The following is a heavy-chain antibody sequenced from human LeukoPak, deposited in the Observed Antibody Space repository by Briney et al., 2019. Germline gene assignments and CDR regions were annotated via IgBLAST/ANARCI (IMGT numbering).Heavy chain of an antibody. CDR1: GFSFSDFW. J-gene: IGHJ3*01. V-gene: IGHV3-74*01. CDR3: ARGGRDHAFDV. Sequence: GGSLRLSCGASGFSFSDFWMHWVRQAPGKGLVWVSRINSDGRDTIYADSVTGRFTISRDNAKNTLYLQVDSLGAEDTAVYYCARGGRDHAFDVWGQGTMVTVSS. D-gene: IGHD2-21*02. CDR2: INSDGRDT.